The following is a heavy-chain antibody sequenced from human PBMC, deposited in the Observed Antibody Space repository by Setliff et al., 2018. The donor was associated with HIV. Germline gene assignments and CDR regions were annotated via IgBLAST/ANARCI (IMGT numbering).Heavy chain of an antibody. CDR1: GASISDVIW. CDR2: VNHSGNT. V-gene: IGHV4-4*02. Sequence: SETLSLTCAVSGASISDVIWWSWVRQPPGKGLEWIGEVNHSGNTNYNPSLKSRVTISADTSKNQFSLKLTSVTAADTAVYYCARGTVIAYFYDSSGSFDYWGQGTLVTVSS. CDR3: ARGTVIAYFYDSSGSFDY. D-gene: IGHD3-22*01. J-gene: IGHJ4*02.